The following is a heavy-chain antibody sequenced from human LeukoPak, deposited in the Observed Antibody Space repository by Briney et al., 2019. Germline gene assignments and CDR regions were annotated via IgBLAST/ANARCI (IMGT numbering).Heavy chain of an antibody. CDR3: GRPVRYSSSWTLQGPNYCYVAV. Sequence: ASVTVSCKASGCTFTRYSIRWVRQAPCRGHERVGCINTYNGNTNYAQKLQDRVTMTTDTSTSTAYMELRSLRSDDTAVYYCGRPVRYSSSWTLQGPNYCYVAVWGKGTTVTVSS. CDR1: GCTFTRYS. V-gene: IGHV1-18*01. J-gene: IGHJ6*03. CDR2: INTYNGNT. D-gene: IGHD6-13*01.